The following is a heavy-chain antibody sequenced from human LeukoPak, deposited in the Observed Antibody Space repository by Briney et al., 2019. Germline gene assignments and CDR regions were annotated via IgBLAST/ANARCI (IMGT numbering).Heavy chain of an antibody. CDR3: ARRGYPDY. CDR2: IYHSGST. Sequence: PSETLSLTCAVSGYSISSGYYWGWIRQPPGKGLEWIGSIYHSGSTYYNPSLKSRVTISVDTSKNQFSLKLSSVTAADTAVYYCARRGYPDYWGQGTLVTVSS. CDR1: GYSISSGYY. J-gene: IGHJ4*02. V-gene: IGHV4-38-2*01. D-gene: IGHD5-18*01.